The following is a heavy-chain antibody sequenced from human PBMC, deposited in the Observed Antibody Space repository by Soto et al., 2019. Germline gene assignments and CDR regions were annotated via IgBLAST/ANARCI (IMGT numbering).Heavy chain of an antibody. Sequence: ASVKVSCKASGYTFIGYYMHWVRQAPGQGLEWMGWINPNSGGTNYAQKFQGWVTMTRDTSISTAYMELSRLRSDDTAVYYCARGGVYYYDSSGYPNGGAFDIWGQGTMVTVSS. D-gene: IGHD3-22*01. CDR2: INPNSGGT. CDR3: ARGGVYYYDSSGYPNGGAFDI. J-gene: IGHJ3*02. V-gene: IGHV1-2*04. CDR1: GYTFIGYY.